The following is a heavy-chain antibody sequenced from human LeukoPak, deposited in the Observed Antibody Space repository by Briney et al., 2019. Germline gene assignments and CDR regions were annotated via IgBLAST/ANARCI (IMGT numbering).Heavy chain of an antibody. V-gene: IGHV1-2*02. Sequence: ASVKVSCKASGYTFTGYYMHWVRQAPGQGLEWMGWINPNSGGTNYAQKFQGRVTMTRDTSISTAYMELSRLRSDDTAVYYCARDALRNRHWGDWFDPWGQGTLVTVSP. J-gene: IGHJ5*02. CDR1: GYTFTGYY. D-gene: IGHD7-27*01. CDR3: ARDALRNRHWGDWFDP. CDR2: INPNSGGT.